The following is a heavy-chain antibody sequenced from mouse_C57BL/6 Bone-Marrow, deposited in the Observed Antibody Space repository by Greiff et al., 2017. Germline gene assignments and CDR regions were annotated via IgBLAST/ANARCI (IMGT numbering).Heavy chain of an antibody. Sequence: QVQLQQSGAELVRPGTSVKMSCKASGYTFTNYWIGWAKQRPGHGLEWIGDIYPGGGYTNYNEKFKGKATLTADKSSSTAYMQFSSLTSEDSAIYCCARDDGYSWFAYWGQGTLVTVSA. CDR1: GYTFTNYW. V-gene: IGHV1-63*01. CDR3: ARDDGYSWFAY. J-gene: IGHJ3*01. CDR2: IYPGGGYT. D-gene: IGHD2-3*01.